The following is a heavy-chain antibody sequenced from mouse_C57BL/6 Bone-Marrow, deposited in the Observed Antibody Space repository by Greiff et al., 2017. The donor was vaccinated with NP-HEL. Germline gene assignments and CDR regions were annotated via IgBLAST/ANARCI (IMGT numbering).Heavy chain of an antibody. Sequence: QVQLQQSGAELVKPGASVKMSCKASGYTFTTYPIEWMKQNHGKSLEWIVPFPPSNDATTYNEKFKGKATLTVEKSSSTVYLELSRLTSDDSAVYYCARGVTTSYYFDYWGQGTTLTVSS. CDR1: GYTFTTYP. D-gene: IGHD2-5*01. CDR3: ARGVTTSYYFDY. J-gene: IGHJ2*01. CDR2: FPPSNDAT. V-gene: IGHV1-47*01.